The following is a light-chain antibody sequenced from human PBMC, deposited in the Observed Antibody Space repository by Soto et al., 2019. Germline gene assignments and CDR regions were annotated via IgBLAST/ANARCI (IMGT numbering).Light chain of an antibody. CDR1: QSVSSK. V-gene: IGKV3-15*01. J-gene: IGKJ1*01. CDR3: KQFNNXPQT. Sequence: IVMTQSPATLSVSPGERATLSCRAIQSVSSKLACHQQKGGQAPRILIYVSSTRATGIPAMFSGSGSGTEFTLTISSLQSEDFAVYFCKQFNNXPQTCGQGTKV. CDR2: VSS.